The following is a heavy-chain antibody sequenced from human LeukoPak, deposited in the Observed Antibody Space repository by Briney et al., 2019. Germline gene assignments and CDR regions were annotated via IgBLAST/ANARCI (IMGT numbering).Heavy chain of an antibody. D-gene: IGHD2-2*01. J-gene: IGHJ4*02. CDR2: IKQDGSEK. Sequence: PGGSLRLSCAASGFTFSNYWMNWVRQAPGKGLEWVANIKQDGSEKYYVDSVKGRFTISRDNAKNTLYLQMNSLRAEDTAVYYCAREIHRWEVPGYWGQGTLVTVSS. CDR3: AREIHRWEVPGY. V-gene: IGHV3-7*01. CDR1: GFTFSNYW.